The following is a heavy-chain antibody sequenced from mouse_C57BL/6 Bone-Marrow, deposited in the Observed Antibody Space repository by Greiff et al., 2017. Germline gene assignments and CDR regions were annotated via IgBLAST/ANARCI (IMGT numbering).Heavy chain of an antibody. D-gene: IGHD1-1*01. J-gene: IGHJ4*01. CDR1: GYTFTSYW. CDR2: IHPSDSDT. Sequence: QVQLQQPGAELVKPGASVKVSCKASGYTFTSYWMHWVKQRPGQGLEWIGRIHPSDSDTNYNQKFKGKATLTVDTSSSTAYMQLSSLTSEDSAVYYCAIGLYGSSLYYAMDYWGQGTSVTVSS. V-gene: IGHV1-74*01. CDR3: AIGLYGSSLYYAMDY.